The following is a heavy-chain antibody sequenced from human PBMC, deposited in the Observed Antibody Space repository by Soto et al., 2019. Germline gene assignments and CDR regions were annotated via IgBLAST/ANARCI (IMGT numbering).Heavy chain of an antibody. CDR3: DSSGYPGGFDY. J-gene: IGHJ4*02. V-gene: IGHV4-31*03. CDR1: GGSVSSGSYY. CDR2: IYYTGNT. D-gene: IGHD3-22*01. Sequence: PSETLSLTCTVSGGSVSSGSYYWSWIRQHPGRGLEWIGYIYYTGNTYYNPSLKSRLAISVDTSKNQFSLKLTSVTAADTAVYYYDSSGYPGGFDYWGQGTLVTVSS.